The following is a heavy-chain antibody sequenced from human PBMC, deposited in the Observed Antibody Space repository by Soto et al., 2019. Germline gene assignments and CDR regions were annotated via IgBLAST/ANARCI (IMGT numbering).Heavy chain of an antibody. V-gene: IGHV4-34*01. CDR2: INHSGST. J-gene: IGHJ4*02. CDR3: ARGYGYSGYGPRFYFDY. Sequence: SETLSLTCAVYGGSFSGYYWSWIRQPPGKGLEWIGEINHSGSTNYNPSLKSRVTISVDTSKNQFSLKLSSVTAADTAVYYCARGYGYSGYGPRFYFDYWGQGTLVTVSS. D-gene: IGHD5-12*01. CDR1: GGSFSGYY.